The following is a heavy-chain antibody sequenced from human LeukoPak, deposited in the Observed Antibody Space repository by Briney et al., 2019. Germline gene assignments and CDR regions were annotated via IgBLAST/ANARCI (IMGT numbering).Heavy chain of an antibody. CDR1: GYTFTGYY. CDR3: ARDVIRTGAAANDAFDT. D-gene: IGHD1-14*01. CDR2: INPNSGGT. J-gene: IGHJ3*02. Sequence: ASVKVSCKASGYTFTGYYMHWVRQAPGQGLEWMGWINPNSGGTNYAQKFQGRVTMTRDTSISTAYMELSRPRSDDTAVYYCARDVIRTGAAANDAFDTWGQGTMVTVSS. V-gene: IGHV1-2*02.